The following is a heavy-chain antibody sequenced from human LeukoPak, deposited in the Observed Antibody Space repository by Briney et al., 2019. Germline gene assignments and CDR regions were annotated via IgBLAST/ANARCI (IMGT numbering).Heavy chain of an antibody. V-gene: IGHV3-48*01. CDR1: GFTFSSYS. CDR2: ISSSSTI. D-gene: IGHD6-13*01. J-gene: IGHJ4*02. CDR3: ARYGSSWSFDY. Sequence: GGSLRLSCAASGFTFSSYSMNWVRQAPGKGLEWVSYISSSSTIYYADSVKGRFTISRDNAKNSLYLQMNSLRAEDTAVYYCARYGSSWSFDYWGQGTLVTVSS.